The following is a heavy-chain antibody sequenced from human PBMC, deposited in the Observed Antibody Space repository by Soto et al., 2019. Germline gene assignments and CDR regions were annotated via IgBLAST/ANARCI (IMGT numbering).Heavy chain of an antibody. CDR2: IFYSGST. J-gene: IGHJ4*02. CDR3: ARGMSGDLTWALY. V-gene: IGHV4-61*01. Sequence: SETLSLTRTVPGGSVSSGSYYLNWIRQPPGKGLEWIGYIFYSGSTTYNPSLKSRVTISVDTSKNQFSLKLSSVTAADTAVYYCARGMSGDLTWALYWGQGTLVTVS. D-gene: IGHD3-3*01. CDR1: GGSVSSGSYY.